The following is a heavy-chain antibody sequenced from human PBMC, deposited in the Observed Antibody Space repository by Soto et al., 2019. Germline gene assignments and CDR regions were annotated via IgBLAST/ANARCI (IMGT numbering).Heavy chain of an antibody. J-gene: IGHJ6*02. D-gene: IGHD3-22*01. Sequence: ASVKVSCKASGYTFTSYAMHWVRQAPGQRPEWMGWINAGNGNTKYSQKFQGRVTITRDTSASTAYMELSSLRSEDTAVYYCAREDYYDSSGYHLPGYYYYGTDVWGQGTTVTVSS. CDR3: AREDYYDSSGYHLPGYYYYGTDV. V-gene: IGHV1-3*01. CDR1: GYTFTSYA. CDR2: INAGNGNT.